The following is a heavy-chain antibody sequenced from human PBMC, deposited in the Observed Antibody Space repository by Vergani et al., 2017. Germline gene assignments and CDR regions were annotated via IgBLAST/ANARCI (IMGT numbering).Heavy chain of an antibody. V-gene: IGHV3-30*03. Sequence: QVQLVESGGGVVQPGRSLRLSCAASGFTFSSYGMHWVRQAPGKGLEWVAVISYDGSNKYYADSVKGRFTISRDNSKNTLYLQMNSLRAEDTAVYYCARGTDSSGHHGKKYGMDVWGQGTTVTVSS. CDR1: GFTFSSYG. J-gene: IGHJ6*02. CDR3: ARGTDSSGHHGKKYGMDV. D-gene: IGHD6-25*01. CDR2: ISYDGSNK.